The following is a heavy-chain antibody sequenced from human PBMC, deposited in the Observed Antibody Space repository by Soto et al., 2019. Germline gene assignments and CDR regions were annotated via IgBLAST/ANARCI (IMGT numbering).Heavy chain of an antibody. J-gene: IGHJ6*01. CDR3: ARGGYYDNSWGKLSHYGLDV. V-gene: IGHV1-18*01. CDR2: ISPYNDYT. CDR1: GYTFIRYG. D-gene: IGHD3-16*01. Sequence: QVQLAQSANEVKKPGASVRVSCKAAGYTFIRYGIAWVRQAPGQGLEWMGWISPYNDYTVYAQKFQGRVSMTADTSRRRVYMKLRGLKSDDTAVYYCARGGYYDNSWGKLSHYGLDVW.